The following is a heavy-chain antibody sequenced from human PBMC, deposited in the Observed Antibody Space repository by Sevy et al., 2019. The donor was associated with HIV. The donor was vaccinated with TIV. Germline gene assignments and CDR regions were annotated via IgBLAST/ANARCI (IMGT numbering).Heavy chain of an antibody. J-gene: IGHJ6*02. Sequence: GGSLRLSCAASGFTFSSYEMNWVRQAPGKGLEWVSYISSSGSTIYYADAVKGRFTISRDNAKNSMCLQMNSMRAEDTAVYYCARVREYCSGGSCYYGVYYYYGMDVWGQGTTVTVSS. CDR2: ISSSGSTI. CDR1: GFTFSSYE. CDR3: ARVREYCSGGSCYYGVYYYYGMDV. D-gene: IGHD2-15*01. V-gene: IGHV3-48*03.